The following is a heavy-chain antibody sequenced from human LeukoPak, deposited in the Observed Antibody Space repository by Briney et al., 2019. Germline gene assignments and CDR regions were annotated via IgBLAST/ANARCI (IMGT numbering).Heavy chain of an antibody. Sequence: GGSLRLSCAASGXXXSSXAXSWVRQAXXXXXXXXSAISGSGGSTYYADSVKGRFTISRDNSKNTLYLQMNSLRAEDTAVYYCAKTYPYSSGWSQIWGQGTLVTVSS. D-gene: IGHD6-19*01. CDR2: ISGSGGST. J-gene: IGHJ4*02. V-gene: IGHV3-23*01. CDR3: AKTYPYSSGWSQI. CDR1: GXXXSSXA.